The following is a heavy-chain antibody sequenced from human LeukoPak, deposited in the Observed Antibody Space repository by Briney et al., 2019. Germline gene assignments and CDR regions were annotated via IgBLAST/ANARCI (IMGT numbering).Heavy chain of an antibody. V-gene: IGHV1-24*01. CDR3: ATDHDYYDKSNYYHDAFDI. CDR2: FDPEKEET. D-gene: IGHD3-22*01. J-gene: IGHJ3*02. CDR1: GHTLAELS. Sequence: ASVKVSCKVTGHTLAELSMHWVRQAPGKVLEWMGGFDPEKEETIYAQKFQGRITMAEDTSTDTAYMELSSLRSDDTAVYYCATDHDYYDKSNYYHDAFDIWGQGTVVTVSS.